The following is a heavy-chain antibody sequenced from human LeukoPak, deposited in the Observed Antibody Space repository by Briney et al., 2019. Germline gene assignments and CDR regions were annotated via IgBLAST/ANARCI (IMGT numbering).Heavy chain of an antibody. J-gene: IGHJ5*02. V-gene: IGHV4-59*08. D-gene: IGHD3-10*01. CDR2: IYYIGST. CDR3: ARWYYYGSGSSRWFDP. Sequence: SETLSLTCTVSGGSISSYYWSWIRQPPGKGLEWIGYIYYIGSTNYNPSLKSRVTISVDTSKNQFSLKLSSVTAADTAVYYCARWYYYGSGSSRWFDPWGQGTLVTVSS. CDR1: GGSISSYY.